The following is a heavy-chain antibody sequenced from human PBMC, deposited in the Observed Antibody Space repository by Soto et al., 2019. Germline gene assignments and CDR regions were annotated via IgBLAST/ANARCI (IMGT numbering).Heavy chain of an antibody. J-gene: IGHJ4*02. CDR1: GFSVNDNY. V-gene: IGHV3-66*01. D-gene: IGHD3-10*01. CDR2: IYSGGNT. Sequence: EVQLEESGGGLVQPGGSLRLSCAVSGFSVNDNYLSWVRQAPGKGLEWVSVIYSGGNTDYADSVRGRFTVSRDTSKNTLYLQMNRLRAEDTAVYYCTRDSSYYGAGRGVLDYWGQGPLVTVSS. CDR3: TRDSSYYGAGRGVLDY.